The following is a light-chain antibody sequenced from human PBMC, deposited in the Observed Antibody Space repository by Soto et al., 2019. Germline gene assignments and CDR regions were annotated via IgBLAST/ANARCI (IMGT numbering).Light chain of an antibody. Sequence: QSALTQPASVSGSPGQSITISCTGTSSDVGAYNCVSWYQQHPGKAPKLMIYDVSKRPSGVSNRFSGSKSVNTASLTISGLQAEDEADYYCSSYTSSSTVIFGGGTKLTVL. CDR3: SSYTSSSTVI. CDR2: DVS. CDR1: SSDVGAYNC. J-gene: IGLJ2*01. V-gene: IGLV2-14*03.